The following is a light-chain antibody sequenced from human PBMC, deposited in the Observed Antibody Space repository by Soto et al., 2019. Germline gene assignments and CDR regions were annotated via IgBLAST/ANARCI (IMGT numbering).Light chain of an antibody. V-gene: IGKV1-17*01. Sequence: IQLTQSPSSLSASVGDRVTITCRASQGIRNDLGWYQQKPGKAPKRLIYAASSLESGVPSRFSGSGSGTEFTLTISSLQPDDFATYYCQQYNSYSLWTFGQGTKVDIK. CDR2: AAS. J-gene: IGKJ1*01. CDR3: QQYNSYSLWT. CDR1: QGIRND.